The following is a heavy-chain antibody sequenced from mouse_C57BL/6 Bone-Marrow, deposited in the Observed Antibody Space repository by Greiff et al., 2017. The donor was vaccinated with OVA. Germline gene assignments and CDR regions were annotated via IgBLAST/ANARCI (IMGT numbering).Heavy chain of an antibody. Sequence: QVQLQQPGAELVKPGASVKLSCKASGYTFTSYWMHWVKQRPGQGLEWIGMINPNSGSTNYNEKFKSKATLTVSKSSSTAYMQLSSLTSEDSAVYDCASNGYYFDYWGQGTTLTVSS. J-gene: IGHJ2*01. CDR2: INPNSGST. V-gene: IGHV1-64*01. CDR3: ASNGYYFDY. D-gene: IGHD2-2*01. CDR1: GYTFTSYW.